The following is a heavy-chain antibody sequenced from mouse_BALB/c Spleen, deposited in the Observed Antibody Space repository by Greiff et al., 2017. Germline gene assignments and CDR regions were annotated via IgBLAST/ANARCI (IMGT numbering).Heavy chain of an antibody. D-gene: IGHD1-2*01. J-gene: IGHJ4*01. CDR3: ARDMGYGYLDY. V-gene: IGHV7-3*02. CDR1: GFTFTDYY. CDR2: IRNKANGYTT. Sequence: EVQVVESGGGLVQPGGSLRLSCATSGFTFTDYYMSWVRQPPGKALEWLGFIRNKANGYTTEYSASVKGRFTISRDNSQSILYLQMNTLRAEDSATYYCARDMGYGYLDYWGQGTSVTVSS.